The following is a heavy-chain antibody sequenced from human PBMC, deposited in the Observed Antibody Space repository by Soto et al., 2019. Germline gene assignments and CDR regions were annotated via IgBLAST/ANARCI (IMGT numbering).Heavy chain of an antibody. D-gene: IGHD3-22*01. V-gene: IGHV5-10-1*01. J-gene: IGHJ4*02. CDR3: ARQIYDSDTGPNSQYYFDS. CDR1: GYSFAGYW. Sequence: PGESLKISCKGSGYSFAGYWITWVRQKPGKGLEWMGRIDPSDSQTYYSPSFRGHVTISVTKSTTTVFLQWSSLRASDTAMYYCARQIYDSDTGPNSQYYFDSWGQGTPVTVSS. CDR2: IDPSDSQT.